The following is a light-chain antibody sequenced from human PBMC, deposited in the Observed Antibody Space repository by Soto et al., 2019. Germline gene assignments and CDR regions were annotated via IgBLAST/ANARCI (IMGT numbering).Light chain of an antibody. Sequence: EIVMTQSPATLSVSPGERFTLSCRASQSVRSNLSWYQQKPGQAPRLLIYGASTRATGIPARFSGSGSGTEFTLTINSLQSEDFAVYYCQQYNNWPRTFGQGTKVDIK. CDR3: QQYNNWPRT. CDR2: GAS. V-gene: IGKV3-15*01. J-gene: IGKJ1*01. CDR1: QSVRSN.